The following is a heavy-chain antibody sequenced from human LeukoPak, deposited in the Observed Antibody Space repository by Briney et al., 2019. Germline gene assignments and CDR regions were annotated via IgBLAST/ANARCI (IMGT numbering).Heavy chain of an antibody. V-gene: IGHV3-23*01. Sequence: GPSMRLSCAASGFTFTSYAMSWVRQAPGKGLEWVSAISGSGGSTYYTDSVKGRFTISRDNSKNTLYLQMNSLRAEDTALYYCAKDRGDTSSPPFDYWGQGTLVTISS. CDR2: ISGSGGST. CDR1: GFTFTSYA. CDR3: AKDRGDTSSPPFDY. J-gene: IGHJ4*02. D-gene: IGHD2-2*01.